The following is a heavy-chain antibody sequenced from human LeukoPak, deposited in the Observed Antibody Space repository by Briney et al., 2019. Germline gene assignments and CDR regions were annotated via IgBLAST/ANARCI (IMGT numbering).Heavy chain of an antibody. V-gene: IGHV3-74*01. J-gene: IGHJ3*02. CDR1: GFTFSSYW. CDR3: AKDQDSGSYYSAFDI. CDR2: INTDGSST. Sequence: GSLRLSCAASGFTFSSYWMHWVRQAPGKGLVWVSRINTDGSSTSYADSVKGRFTISRDNSKNTLYLQMNSLRAEDTAVYYCAKDQDSGSYYSAFDIWGQGTMVTVSS. D-gene: IGHD1-26*01.